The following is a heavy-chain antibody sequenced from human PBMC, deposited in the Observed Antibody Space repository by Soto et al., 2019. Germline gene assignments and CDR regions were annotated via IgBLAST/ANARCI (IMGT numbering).Heavy chain of an antibody. CDR3: ARAAVKRDLLGY. J-gene: IGHJ4*02. CDR1: GFIFSSYT. CDR2: ISYDGSDK. Sequence: GGSLRVSCAASGFIFSSYTMHWGRQTPGKGLERVAVISYDGSDKYYADSVKGRFTISRDNSKNTLYLQMNSLRTEDTSVYYCARAAVKRDLLGYWGQGTQVTVSS. D-gene: IGHD1-26*01. V-gene: IGHV3-30*04.